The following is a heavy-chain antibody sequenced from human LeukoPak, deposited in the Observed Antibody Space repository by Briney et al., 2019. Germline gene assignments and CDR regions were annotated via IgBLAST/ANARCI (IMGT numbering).Heavy chain of an antibody. D-gene: IGHD3-10*01. Sequence: SVKVSCKASGGTFSSYAISWVRQAPGQGLEWMGRIIPILGIANYAQKFQGRVTITADKSTSTAYMELSSLRSEDTAVYYCARAAGSGRYGMDVWGQGTTVTVSS. CDR3: ARAAGSGRYGMDV. CDR2: IIPILGIA. CDR1: GGTFSSYA. J-gene: IGHJ6*02. V-gene: IGHV1-69*04.